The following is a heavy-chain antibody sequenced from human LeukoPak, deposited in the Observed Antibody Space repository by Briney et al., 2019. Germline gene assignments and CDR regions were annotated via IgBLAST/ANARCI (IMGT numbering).Heavy chain of an antibody. Sequence: GASVKASCKASGYTFTSYDVSWVRQAPGQGLEWMGWISAYNGNTNYAQKLKGRVTMTTDTSTSTAYMELRSLRSDDTAVYYCARDRTGGSSWWVYWGQGTLVTVSS. J-gene: IGHJ4*02. CDR2: ISAYNGNT. CDR1: GYTFTSYD. D-gene: IGHD6-13*01. CDR3: ARDRTGGSSWWVY. V-gene: IGHV1-18*01.